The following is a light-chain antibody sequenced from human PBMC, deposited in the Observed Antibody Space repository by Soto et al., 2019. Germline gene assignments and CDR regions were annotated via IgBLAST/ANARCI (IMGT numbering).Light chain of an antibody. CDR1: QSVSSSY. V-gene: IGKV3-20*01. J-gene: IGKJ4*01. CDR3: QQYGSSPPLT. CDR2: GAS. Sequence: EFVLTQSPGTLSLSPGERASLSCRASQSVSSSYLAWYQQKPGQAPRIHIYGASTRATDIPDRFSGSGSGTDFTLTISRLEPEDFAVYYCQQYGSSPPLTFGGGTKVEIK.